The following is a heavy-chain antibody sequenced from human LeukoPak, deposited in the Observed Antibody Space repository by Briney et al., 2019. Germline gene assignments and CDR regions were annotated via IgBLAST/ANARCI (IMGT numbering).Heavy chain of an antibody. CDR3: TMGSSSSGYYYYYMDV. Sequence: GGSLRLSCAASGFTFSSYAMSWVRQAPGKGLEWVGFIRSKAYGGTTEYAASVKGRFTISRDDSKSIAYLQMNSLKTEDTAVYYCTMGSSSSGYYYYYMDVWGKGTTVTVSS. D-gene: IGHD6-6*01. J-gene: IGHJ6*03. V-gene: IGHV3-49*04. CDR2: IRSKAYGGTT. CDR1: GFTFSSYA.